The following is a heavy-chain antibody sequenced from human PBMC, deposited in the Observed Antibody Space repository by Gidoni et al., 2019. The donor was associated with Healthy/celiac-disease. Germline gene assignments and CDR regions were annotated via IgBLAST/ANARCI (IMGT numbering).Heavy chain of an antibody. Sequence: EVQLVESGGGLVKPGGSLRLSCAASGFTFSSYSMNWVRQAPGKGLEWVSSISSSSSYIYYADSVKGRFTISRDNAKNSLYLQMNSLRAEDTAVYYCARGVGGPALYYYYGMDVWGQGTTVTVSS. J-gene: IGHJ6*02. V-gene: IGHV3-21*01. CDR3: ARGVGGPALYYYYGMDV. D-gene: IGHD2-15*01. CDR1: GFTFSSYS. CDR2: ISSSSSYI.